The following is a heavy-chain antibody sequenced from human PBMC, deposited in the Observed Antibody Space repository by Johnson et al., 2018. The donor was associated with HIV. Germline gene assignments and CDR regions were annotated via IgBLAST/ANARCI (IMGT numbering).Heavy chain of an antibody. Sequence: QVQLVESGGGVVQPGRSLRLSCAASGFTFSNFDIHLVRQAPGKGLEWVAGISYDGTKKYFRDSVKGRFTISRDNSKNTLYLQMNSLRAEDTAVYFCAKDSTQHVEVERRDDAFDIWGQGTMVTVSS. J-gene: IGHJ3*02. D-gene: IGHD1-1*01. CDR1: GFTFSNFD. V-gene: IGHV3-30*18. CDR2: ISYDGTKK. CDR3: AKDSTQHVEVERRDDAFDI.